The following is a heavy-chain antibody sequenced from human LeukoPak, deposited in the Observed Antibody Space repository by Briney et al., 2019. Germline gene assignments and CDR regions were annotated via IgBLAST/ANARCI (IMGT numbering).Heavy chain of an antibody. Sequence: SETLSLTCTVSGGSISSYYWSWIRQPPGKGLEWIGYIYTSGSTNYNPSLKSRVTISVDTSKNQFSLKLSSVTAADTAVYYCARRGTAAAGTFDYWGQGTLVTVSS. D-gene: IGHD6-13*01. CDR3: ARRGTAAAGTFDY. J-gene: IGHJ4*02. CDR2: IYTSGST. CDR1: GGSISSYY. V-gene: IGHV4-4*09.